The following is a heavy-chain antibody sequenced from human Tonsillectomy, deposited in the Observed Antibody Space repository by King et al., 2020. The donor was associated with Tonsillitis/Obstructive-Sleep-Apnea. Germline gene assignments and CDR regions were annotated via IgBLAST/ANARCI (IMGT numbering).Heavy chain of an antibody. CDR2: INTNTGNS. V-gene: IGHV7-4-1*02. Sequence: VQLVESGSQLKKPGASVKVSCKASGYTFTSSAMNWVRQAPGQGLEWMGWINTNTGNSAYAQGFTGRFVFSVDTSVSTAYLQISSLKGEDTAVYYCAREMAFYKRAKRFLEWLPWDYWGQGTLVTVPS. J-gene: IGHJ4*02. CDR1: GYTFTSSA. D-gene: IGHD3-3*01. CDR3: AREMAFYKRAKRFLEWLPWDY.